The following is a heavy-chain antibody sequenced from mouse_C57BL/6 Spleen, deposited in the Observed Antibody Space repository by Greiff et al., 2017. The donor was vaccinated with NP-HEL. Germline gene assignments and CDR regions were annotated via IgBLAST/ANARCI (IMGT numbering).Heavy chain of an antibody. J-gene: IGHJ2*01. CDR3: ADYSLDY. CDR1: GYTFTSYW. V-gene: IGHV1-59*01. Sequence: VQLQQPGAELVRPGTSVKLSCKASGYTFTSYWMHWVKQRPGQGLEWIGVIDPSDSYTNYNQKFKGKATLTVDTSSSTAYMQLSSLTSEDSAVYYCADYSLDYWGQGTTLTVSS. CDR2: IDPSDSYT. D-gene: IGHD1-1*01.